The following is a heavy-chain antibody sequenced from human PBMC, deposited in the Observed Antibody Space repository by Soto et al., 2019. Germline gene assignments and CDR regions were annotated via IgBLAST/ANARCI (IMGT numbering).Heavy chain of an antibody. V-gene: IGHV1-58*02. CDR2: IVVGSGNT. CDR3: AAVPEWLRLEHYYYYYYMDV. CDR1: GFTFTSSP. D-gene: IGHD5-12*01. J-gene: IGHJ6*03. Sequence: SVKVSCKASGFTFTSSPMRWVRQARGQRLEWIGWIVVGSGNTNYAQKFQERVTITRDMSISTAYMELSSLRSEDTAVYYCAAVPEWLRLEHYYYYYYMDVWGKGTTVTVSS.